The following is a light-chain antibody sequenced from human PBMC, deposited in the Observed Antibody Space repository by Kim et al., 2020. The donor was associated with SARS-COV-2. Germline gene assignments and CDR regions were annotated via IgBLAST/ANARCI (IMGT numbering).Light chain of an antibody. V-gene: IGKV1-9*01. CDR2: AAS. CDR3: QQLSSFPRLT. J-gene: IGKJ4*01. Sequence: DIQLTQSPSFLSASVGDRVTITCRASQGISSYLAWYQQKPGKAPKLLIYAASTLQRGVPSRFSGSGSGTEFTLTIGSLQPEDFATYYCQQLSSFPRLTFGGGTKVDIK. CDR1: QGISSY.